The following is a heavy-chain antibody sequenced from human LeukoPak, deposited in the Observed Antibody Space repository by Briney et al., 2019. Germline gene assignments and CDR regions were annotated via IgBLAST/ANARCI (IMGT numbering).Heavy chain of an antibody. J-gene: IGHJ4*02. Sequence: GGSLRLSCAASRFTFNDYYMLWIRQAPGQGLEWVSYISGSRSYTNYEDSVKGRFTIYRDKATSSLYLQMRSLRAEDTAVYYCATRGHSSSSYYFDYWGQGTLVTVSS. D-gene: IGHD6-13*01. CDR1: RFTFNDYY. V-gene: IGHV3-11*03. CDR2: ISGSRSYT. CDR3: ATRGHSSSSYYFDY.